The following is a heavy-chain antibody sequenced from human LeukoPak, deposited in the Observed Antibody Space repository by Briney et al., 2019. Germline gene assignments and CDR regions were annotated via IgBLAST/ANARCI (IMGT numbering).Heavy chain of an antibody. CDR2: INPSGST. Sequence: SETLSLTCPVYGGSFSSYYWSWIRQPPGKGLEWIGEINPSGSTNYNPSLKSRVTISVDTSKNQFSLNLSSVTAADAAVYYCARGSLEAGFDYWGQGTLVTVSS. J-gene: IGHJ4*02. CDR1: GGSFSSYY. V-gene: IGHV4-34*01. CDR3: ARGSLEAGFDY. D-gene: IGHD6-13*01.